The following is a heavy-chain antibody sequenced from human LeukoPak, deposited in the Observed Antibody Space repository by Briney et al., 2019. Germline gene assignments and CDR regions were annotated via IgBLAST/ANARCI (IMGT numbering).Heavy chain of an antibody. D-gene: IGHD6-13*01. V-gene: IGHV3-30*04. Sequence: GGSLRLSCAASGFTFSGYAMHWVRQAPGKGLERVAVISYDGSNKYYADSVKGRFTISRDNSKNTLYLQMNSLRGEDTAVYYCARDRIAAASTDWFDPWGQGTLVTVSS. J-gene: IGHJ5*02. CDR2: ISYDGSNK. CDR3: ARDRIAAASTDWFDP. CDR1: GFTFSGYA.